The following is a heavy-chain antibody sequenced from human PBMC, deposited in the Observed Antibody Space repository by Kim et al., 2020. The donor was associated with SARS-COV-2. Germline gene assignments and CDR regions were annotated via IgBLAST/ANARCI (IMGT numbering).Heavy chain of an antibody. J-gene: IGHJ4*02. D-gene: IGHD3-22*01. CDR3: ASAYYYDSGGSLDY. CDR2: IYTSGST. V-gene: IGHV4-61*02. Sequence: SETLSLTCTLSDGSITSSSYYWSWMRQPAGKGLEWIGRIYTSGSTNYNPSLKSRVAISVDSSKNQFSLKLTSVTAADTGVYYCASAYYYDSGGSLDYWCQGTLVTVAS. CDR1: DGSITSSSYY.